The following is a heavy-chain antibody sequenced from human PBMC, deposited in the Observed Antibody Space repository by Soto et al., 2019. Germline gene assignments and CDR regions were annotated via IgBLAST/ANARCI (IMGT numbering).Heavy chain of an antibody. Sequence: SETLSLTCAVYGGSFSGYYWSWIRQPPGKGLEWIGEINHSGSTNYNPSLKSRVTISVDTSKNQFSLKLSSVTAADTAVYYCALYRYYDFWSGYSPGGLDPWGQGPLVTVYS. CDR2: INHSGST. D-gene: IGHD3-3*01. CDR1: GGSFSGYY. J-gene: IGHJ5*02. V-gene: IGHV4-34*01. CDR3: ALYRYYDFWSGYSPGGLDP.